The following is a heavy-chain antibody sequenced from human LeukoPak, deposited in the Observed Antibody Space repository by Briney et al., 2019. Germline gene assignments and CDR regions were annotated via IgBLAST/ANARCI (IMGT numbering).Heavy chain of an antibody. CDR2: ISPSGDGT. D-gene: IGHD3-10*01. J-gene: IGHJ4*02. V-gene: IGHV3-64*01. Sequence: HTGGSLRLSCAASGFTFSSSFMHRVRQAPGRGLEYVSAISPSGDGTYYTNSVKGRFTISRDNSKNTLFLQMGSLTAEDMAVYYCARGLYYGSGQYYFDYRGQGTLVTVSS. CDR3: ARGLYYGSGQYYFDY. CDR1: GFTFSSSF.